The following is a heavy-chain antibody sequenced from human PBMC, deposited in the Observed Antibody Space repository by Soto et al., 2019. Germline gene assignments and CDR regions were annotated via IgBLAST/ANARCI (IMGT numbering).Heavy chain of an antibody. D-gene: IGHD2-21*01. CDR1: GYTFTNYG. CDR3: AREGRTFTDVGEGLDV. Sequence: QVQLVQAGAEVKKPGASVKVSCQASGYTFTNYGITWVRQAPGQGLEWVGWFNAYTGNTKSAQKFLGRVTMTTDTSKSKVYIKMRKLRLDDTVVYFWAREGRTFTDVGEGLDVGGQGTMVTVSP. V-gene: IGHV1-18*04. CDR2: FNAYTGNT. J-gene: IGHJ6*01.